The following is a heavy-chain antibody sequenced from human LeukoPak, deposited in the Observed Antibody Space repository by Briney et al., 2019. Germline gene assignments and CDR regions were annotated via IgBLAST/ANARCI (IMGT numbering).Heavy chain of an antibody. CDR1: GGSIGSYY. CDR2: IYYSGST. D-gene: IGHD3-10*01. J-gene: IGHJ4*02. V-gene: IGHV4-59*01. CDR3: ARDRHYYGSGRPSYFDY. Sequence: SETLSLTCTVSGGSIGSYYWSWIRQPPGKGLEWIGYIYYSGSTNYNPSLKSRVTISVDTSKNQFSLKLSSVTAADTAVYCCARDRHYYGSGRPSYFDYWGQGTLVTVSS.